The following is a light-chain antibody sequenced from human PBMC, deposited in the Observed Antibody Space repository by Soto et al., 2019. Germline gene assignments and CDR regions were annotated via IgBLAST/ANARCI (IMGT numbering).Light chain of an antibody. V-gene: IGKV3-20*01. CDR3: QHYGDSSWT. J-gene: IGKJ1*01. CDR2: GAS. Sequence: EIVLTQSPGTLSLSPGERATLSCRASQSISSIYLAWYQQKPGQAPRLLIYGASSRATGIPDRFSGSGSGTDFTLTISRLEPEDFAVYYCQHYGDSSWTFGQGTKVDNK. CDR1: QSISSIY.